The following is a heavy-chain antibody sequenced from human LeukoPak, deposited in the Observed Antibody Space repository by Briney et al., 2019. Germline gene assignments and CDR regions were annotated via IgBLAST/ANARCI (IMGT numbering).Heavy chain of an antibody. J-gene: IGHJ4*02. Sequence: GGSLRLSCAASGFTVSSNYMSWVRQAPGKGLEWVSVIYSGGSTYYADSVKGRFTISRDNSKNTLYLQMNSLRAEDTAVYYCARDLGSGGSCYDYWGQGTLVTVSS. V-gene: IGHV3-66*02. CDR2: IYSGGST. CDR3: ARDLGSGGSCYDY. CDR1: GFTVSSNY. D-gene: IGHD2-15*01.